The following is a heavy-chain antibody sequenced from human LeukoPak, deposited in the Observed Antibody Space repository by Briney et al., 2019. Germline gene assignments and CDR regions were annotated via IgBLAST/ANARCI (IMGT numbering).Heavy chain of an antibody. CDR3: AGGRVSSSSWNSAYYYYFYMDV. D-gene: IGHD6-13*01. J-gene: IGHJ6*03. Sequence: SETLSLTCTVSGGSISSYYWSWIRQPPGKGLEWIGYMYYRGNTNYDPSPKSQATISIDTPNNQCSLKLSSLTAADTAVYFCAGGRVSSSSWNSAYYYYFYMDVWGKGTTVTVSS. CDR2: MYYRGNT. V-gene: IGHV4-59*01. CDR1: GGSISSYY.